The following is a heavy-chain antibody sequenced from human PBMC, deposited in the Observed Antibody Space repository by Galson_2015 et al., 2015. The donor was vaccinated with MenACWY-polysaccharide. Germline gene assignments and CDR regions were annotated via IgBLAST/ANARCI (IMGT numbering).Heavy chain of an antibody. Sequence: LSLTCTVSGGSISSGSYYWSWIRQPAGKGLEWIGRIYTSGGTNYNPSLKSRVTISVDTSKNQFSLRLSSVTAADTAVYYCARDVIVWGQGILVTVSS. V-gene: IGHV4-61*02. J-gene: IGHJ4*02. D-gene: IGHD2/OR15-2a*01. CDR1: GGSISSGSYY. CDR2: IYTSGGT. CDR3: ARDVIV.